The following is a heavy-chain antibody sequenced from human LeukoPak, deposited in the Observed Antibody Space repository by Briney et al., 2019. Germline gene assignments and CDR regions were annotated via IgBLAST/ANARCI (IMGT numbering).Heavy chain of an antibody. CDR3: ASSGSGSYYSFDY. D-gene: IGHD3-10*01. CDR1: GGSFSGYY. V-gene: IGHV4-34*01. J-gene: IGHJ4*02. CDR2: INRSGTT. Sequence: PSETLSLTCAVYGGSFSGYYWSWIRQPPGKGLEWIGEINRSGTTNYNPSLKSRVTISLATSKNQFSLKLSSVTAADTAVYYCASSGSGSYYSFDYWGQGTLVTVSS.